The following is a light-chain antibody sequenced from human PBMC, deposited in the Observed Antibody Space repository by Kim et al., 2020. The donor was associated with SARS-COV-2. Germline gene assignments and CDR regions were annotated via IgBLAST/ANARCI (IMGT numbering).Light chain of an antibody. CDR2: KAS. Sequence: DIQMTQSPSTLSASVGDRVTITCRASQNIGDWLAWYQQKPGKAPKVLIYKASSLESGVPSRFSGSGSGTEFTLSISSLQPDDTATYYCQSYNTYPYTFGQGTKLEI. CDR1: QNIGDW. V-gene: IGKV1-5*03. CDR3: QSYNTYPYT. J-gene: IGKJ2*01.